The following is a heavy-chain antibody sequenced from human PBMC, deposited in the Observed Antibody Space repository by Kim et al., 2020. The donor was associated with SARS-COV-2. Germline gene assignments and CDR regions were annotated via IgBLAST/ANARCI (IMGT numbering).Heavy chain of an antibody. V-gene: IGHV3-33*06. CDR1: GFTLSDYG. Sequence: GGSLRLSCAASGFTLSDYGMHWVRQAPGKGLEWVSGIYFVGRNKEYADSVKGRFTISRDNSNDILYLQMNSLRVDDTAMYYCAKERGYGGNGDWFDPWGQGTLVAVSS. CDR3: AKERGYGGNGDWFDP. J-gene: IGHJ5*02. D-gene: IGHD5-12*01. CDR2: IYFVGRNK.